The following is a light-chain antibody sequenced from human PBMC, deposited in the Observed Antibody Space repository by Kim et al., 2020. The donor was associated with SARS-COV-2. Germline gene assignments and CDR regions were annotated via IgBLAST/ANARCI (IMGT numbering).Light chain of an antibody. Sequence: QSVLTQPPSVSGAPGQRVTISCTGSSSNIGAGFDVHWFQQFPGTDPKLLISGNNNRPSGVPVRFSGSKSATSASLAITGLQSEDETDYYCQSYDSSLTGWVFGGGTQLTVL. CDR2: GNN. J-gene: IGLJ3*02. V-gene: IGLV1-40*01. CDR1: SSNIGAGFD. CDR3: QSYDSSLTGWV.